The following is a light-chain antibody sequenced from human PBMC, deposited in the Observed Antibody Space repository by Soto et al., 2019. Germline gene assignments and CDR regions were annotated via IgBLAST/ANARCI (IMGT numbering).Light chain of an antibody. J-gene: IGKJ4*01. CDR2: DAS. Sequence: EIVLTQSPSTLSLSPGERATLSCRASQSVSTYLAWYQQRPGQAPRLLIYDASNRATGIPARFSGGGSGTDFTLTISRREPEDFAVYYCQQFSSYPLTFGGGTKVDIK. V-gene: IGKV3-11*01. CDR3: QQFSSYPLT. CDR1: QSVSTY.